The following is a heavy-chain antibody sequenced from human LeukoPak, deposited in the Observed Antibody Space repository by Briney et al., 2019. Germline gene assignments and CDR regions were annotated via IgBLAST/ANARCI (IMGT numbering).Heavy chain of an antibody. CDR1: GFTVSGNY. Sequence: GGSLRLSCAASGFTVSGNYMSWVRQAPGKGLEWVSIIYSGGSTYYADSVKGRFTISRDNSKNTLYLQLNSLRAEDTAVYYCARNCSSTRCYPYYGLDVWGQGTTVTVPS. V-gene: IGHV3-53*01. D-gene: IGHD2-2*01. CDR3: ARNCSSTRCYPYYGLDV. J-gene: IGHJ6*02. CDR2: IYSGGST.